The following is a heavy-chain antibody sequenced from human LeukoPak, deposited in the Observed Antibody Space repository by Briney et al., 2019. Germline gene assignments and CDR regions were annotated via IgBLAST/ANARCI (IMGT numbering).Heavy chain of an antibody. CDR1: EYSFVSYY. V-gene: IGHV1-46*01. CDR3: TRDRPHKWFDP. CDR2: IYPHDGTT. J-gene: IGHJ5*02. Sequence: ASVKVSCKASEYSFVSYYIHWVRQAPGEGLEWVGLIYPHDGTTNYAQKFQGRVTMTVDRSTTTFYMELSSLTSEDTAVYYCTRDRPHKWFDPWGQGTLVTVSP.